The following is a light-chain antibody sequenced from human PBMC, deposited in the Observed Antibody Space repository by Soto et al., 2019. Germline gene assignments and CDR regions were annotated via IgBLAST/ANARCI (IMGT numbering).Light chain of an antibody. V-gene: IGKV3-20*01. Sequence: EIVLTQSPGTLSLSPGERATLSCRASQSLGSSYLAWYQQKPGQAPRLLIYLVSSRATGIPDRFSGSGSGTDFTLTISRLEPEDFAVYYCQQYGSSPWTFGQGTKVESK. J-gene: IGKJ1*01. CDR2: LVS. CDR1: QSLGSSY. CDR3: QQYGSSPWT.